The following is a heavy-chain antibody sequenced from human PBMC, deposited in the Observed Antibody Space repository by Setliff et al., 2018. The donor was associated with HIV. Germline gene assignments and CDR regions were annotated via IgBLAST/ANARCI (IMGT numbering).Heavy chain of an antibody. J-gene: IGHJ4*02. CDR2: VNHSGGT. D-gene: IGHD3-22*01. CDR1: GGSFSGYH. Sequence: SETLSLTCAVYGGSFSGYHWTWIRQPPGKGLEWIGEVNHSGGTNYNPSLKRRVTISVDTSNNHFSLNLRSVTAADTAVYSCARGVGSSGYLYFDYWGQGTLVTVSS. V-gene: IGHV4-34*01. CDR3: ARGVGSSGYLYFDY.